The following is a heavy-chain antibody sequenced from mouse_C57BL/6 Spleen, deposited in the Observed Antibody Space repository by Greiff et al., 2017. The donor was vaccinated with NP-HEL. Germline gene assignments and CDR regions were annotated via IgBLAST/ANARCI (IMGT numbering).Heavy chain of an antibody. CDR1: GFSLTSYG. CDR3: AKGYGSSLYWYFDV. D-gene: IGHD1-1*01. CDR2: IWRGGST. V-gene: IGHV2-5*01. J-gene: IGHJ1*03. Sequence: QVQLKESGPGLVQPSQSLSITCTVSGFSLTSYGVHWVRQSPGKGLEWLGVIWRGGSTDYNAAFMSRLSITKDNSKSQVFFKMNSLQADDTAIYYCAKGYGSSLYWYFDVWGTGTTVTVSS.